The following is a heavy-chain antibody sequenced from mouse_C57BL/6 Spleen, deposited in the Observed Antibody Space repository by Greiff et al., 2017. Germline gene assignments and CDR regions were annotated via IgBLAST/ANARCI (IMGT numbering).Heavy chain of an antibody. CDR3: ARALYSYGSREGYYFGY. CDR2: IYPGGGYT. D-gene: IGHD1-1*01. V-gene: IGHV1-63*01. CDR1: GYTFTNYW. J-gene: IGHJ2*01. Sequence: VQLQQSGAELVRPGTSVKMSCKASGYTFTNYWIGWAKQRPGHGLEWIGDIYPGGGYTNYNEKFKGKATLTADKSSSTAYMQFSSLTSEDSAIYYCARALYSYGSREGYYFGYGGQGTTLTVSS.